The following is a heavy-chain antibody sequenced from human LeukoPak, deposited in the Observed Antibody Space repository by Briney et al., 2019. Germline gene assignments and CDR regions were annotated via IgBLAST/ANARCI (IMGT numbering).Heavy chain of an antibody. CDR1: GFTFSSYS. CDR2: ISSSSSYM. Sequence: PGGSLRLSCAASGFTFSSYSMNWVRQAPGKGLEWVSSISSSSSYMYYADSVKGRFTISRDSAKNSLYLQMNGLRAEDTAVYYCASGVVIAAASYYFDSWGQGTLVTVSS. D-gene: IGHD2-15*01. V-gene: IGHV3-21*06. CDR3: ASGVVIAAASYYFDS. J-gene: IGHJ4*02.